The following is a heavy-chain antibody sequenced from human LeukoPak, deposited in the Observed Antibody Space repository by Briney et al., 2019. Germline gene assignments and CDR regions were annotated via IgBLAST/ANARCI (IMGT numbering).Heavy chain of an antibody. V-gene: IGHV4-59*01. CDR1: GXSIKSYY. CDR2: IYYSGST. J-gene: IGHJ4*02. Sequence: SETLSLTCTVSGXSIKSYYGSWIRQPPGKRLEWIGYIYYSGSTNYNPSLNSRVSISIDTSKNQFSLRLSSVTAADTAVYYCARAGRRDGYKSYFDYWGQGTLVTVSS. D-gene: IGHD5-24*01. CDR3: ARAGRRDGYKSYFDY.